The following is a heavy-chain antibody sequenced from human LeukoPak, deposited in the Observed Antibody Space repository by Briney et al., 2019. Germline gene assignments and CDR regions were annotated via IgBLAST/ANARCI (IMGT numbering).Heavy chain of an antibody. CDR3: ARDRIGDSSSWDFDY. D-gene: IGHD6-13*01. CDR1: GYTFTDYY. V-gene: IGHV1-2*04. J-gene: IGHJ4*02. CDR2: INPNSGGT. Sequence: GASVKVSCKASGYTFTDYYMHWVQQAPGKGLEWMGWINPNSGGTNYAQKFQGWVTMTRDTSISTAYMELSRLRSDDTAVYYCARDRIGDSSSWDFDYWGQGTLVTVFS.